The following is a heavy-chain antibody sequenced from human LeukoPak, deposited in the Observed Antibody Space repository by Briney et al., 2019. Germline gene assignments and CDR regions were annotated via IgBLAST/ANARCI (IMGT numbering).Heavy chain of an antibody. CDR3: AKGFSSGWYLGPGDY. V-gene: IGHV3-9*03. CDR2: ISWNSGSV. CDR1: GFTFDDYA. Sequence: GGSLRLSCAASGFTFDDYAMHWVRQAPGKGREWVSGISWNSGSVGYVDSVKGRFTISRDNAKNSLYLQMNSLRAEDMALYYCAKGFSSGWYLGPGDYWGQGTLVTVSS. D-gene: IGHD6-19*01. J-gene: IGHJ4*02.